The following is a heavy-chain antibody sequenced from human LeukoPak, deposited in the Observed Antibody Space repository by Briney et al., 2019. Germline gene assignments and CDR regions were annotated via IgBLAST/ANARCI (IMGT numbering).Heavy chain of an antibody. D-gene: IGHD3-10*01. Sequence: SETLSLTCTVSGGSISSGSYYWSWIRQPAGKGLEWIGRIYTSGSTNYNPSLKSRVTISVDTSKNQFSLKLTSVTAADTAVYYCARDRELGYWGQGTLVTVSS. CDR1: GGSISSGSYY. CDR3: ARDRELGY. CDR2: IYTSGST. J-gene: IGHJ4*02. V-gene: IGHV4-61*02.